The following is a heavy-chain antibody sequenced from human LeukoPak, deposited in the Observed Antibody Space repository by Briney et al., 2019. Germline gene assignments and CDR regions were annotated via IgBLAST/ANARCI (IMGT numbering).Heavy chain of an antibody. Sequence: GGSLRLSCAASGFTFSSYAMSCVRDAPRKGLEWVSAISGSVGSTYYADSVKGRSTTSRDNSKNTLYLQMNSLRAEDTAVYYCAKDSGSGYYYVEAFDYWGQGTLVTVSS. D-gene: IGHD3-22*01. CDR1: GFTFSSYA. J-gene: IGHJ4*02. CDR3: AKDSGSGYYYVEAFDY. CDR2: ISGSVGST. V-gene: IGHV3-23*01.